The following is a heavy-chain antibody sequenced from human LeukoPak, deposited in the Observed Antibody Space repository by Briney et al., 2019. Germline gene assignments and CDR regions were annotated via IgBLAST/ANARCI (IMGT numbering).Heavy chain of an antibody. CDR2: IYTSGST. CDR1: GGSISSGSYY. D-gene: IGHD3-16*01. CDR3: ASFSAGLG. V-gene: IGHV4-61*02. Sequence: PSETLSLTCTVSGGSISSGSYYWSWLRQPAGTGLEWIGRIYTSGSTNYNPSLKSRVTISVDTSKNQFSLKLSSVTAADTAVYYCASFSAGLGWGQGTLVTVSS. J-gene: IGHJ4*02.